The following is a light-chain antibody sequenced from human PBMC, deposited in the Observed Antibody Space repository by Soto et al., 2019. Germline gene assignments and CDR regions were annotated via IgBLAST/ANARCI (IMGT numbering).Light chain of an antibody. Sequence: QLVLTQPPSASGTPGQRITISCSGSSSNIGGNTVNWYQQLPGTAPKLLIYSYNQRPSGVPDRFSGSKSGTSASLAISGLQSEDEADYYCAAWDDSLNAWVFGGGTKLTVL. J-gene: IGLJ3*02. CDR1: SSNIGGNT. CDR3: AAWDDSLNAWV. CDR2: SYN. V-gene: IGLV1-44*01.